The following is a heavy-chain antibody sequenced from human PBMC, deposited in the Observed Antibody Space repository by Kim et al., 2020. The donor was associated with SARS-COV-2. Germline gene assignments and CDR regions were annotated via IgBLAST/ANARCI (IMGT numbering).Heavy chain of an antibody. D-gene: IGHD3-10*01. CDR3: AKDIGSESYYNGIDY. Sequence: DSVKGRFTISRDKAKNYLYLQMNCLRAEDTALYYCAKDIGSESYYNGIDYWGQGTLVTVSS. V-gene: IGHV3-9*01. J-gene: IGHJ4*02.